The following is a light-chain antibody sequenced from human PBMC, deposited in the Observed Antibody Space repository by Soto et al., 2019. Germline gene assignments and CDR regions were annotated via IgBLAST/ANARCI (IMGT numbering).Light chain of an antibody. CDR1: TGAVTGGHY. CDR2: DTS. CDR3: LLSHGRARV. V-gene: IGLV7-46*01. Sequence: AVVTQEPSLTVSPGGTVTLTCGSNTGAVTGGHYPYWFQRKPGQAPRTLIYDTSNKHSWTPARFSGSLLGGKAALTLSGAQPEDEAEYYCLLSHGRARVFGGGTKLTVL. J-gene: IGLJ3*02.